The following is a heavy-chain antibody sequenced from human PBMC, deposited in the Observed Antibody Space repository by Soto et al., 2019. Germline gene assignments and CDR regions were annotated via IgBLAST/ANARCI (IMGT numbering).Heavy chain of an antibody. D-gene: IGHD1-26*01. CDR1: GGSISSGGYY. CDR2: IYYSGST. Sequence: QVQLQESGPGLLKPSQTLSLTCTVSGGSISSGGYYWTWIRQHPGMGLEWIGYIYYSGSTNYNPSLRSRLTISVDTSKNHFSLKLSSVTAADTAVYYCARASYSGSYYVPIYWGQGTLVTVSS. V-gene: IGHV4-31*03. J-gene: IGHJ4*02. CDR3: ARASYSGSYYVPIY.